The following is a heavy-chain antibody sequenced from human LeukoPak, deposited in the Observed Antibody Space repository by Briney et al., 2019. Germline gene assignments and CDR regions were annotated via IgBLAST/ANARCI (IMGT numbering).Heavy chain of an antibody. J-gene: IGHJ4*02. CDR2: IFSNGDT. D-gene: IGHD5-24*01. CDR3: TRDQMNY. Sequence: TGGSLRLSCTASGFTVSRNYMLWVRQAPGKGLEWVLLIFSNGDTHYADSVKGRFTISRDTSKNTVSLQMNSLRVEDTAMYYCTRDQMNYWGQGTLVTVSS. V-gene: IGHV3-53*01. CDR1: GFTVSRNY.